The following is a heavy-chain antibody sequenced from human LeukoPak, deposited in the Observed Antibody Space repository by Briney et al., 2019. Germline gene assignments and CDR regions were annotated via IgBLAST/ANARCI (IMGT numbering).Heavy chain of an antibody. CDR1: GGSFSGYY. J-gene: IGHJ4*02. Sequence: SETLSLTCAAYGGSFSGYYWSWIRQPPGKGLEWIGEINHSGSTNYNPSLKSRVTISVDTSKNQFSLKLSSVTAADTAVYYCARGLYSYGIWGQGTLVTVSS. CDR3: ARGLYSYGI. CDR2: INHSGST. D-gene: IGHD5-18*01. V-gene: IGHV4-34*01.